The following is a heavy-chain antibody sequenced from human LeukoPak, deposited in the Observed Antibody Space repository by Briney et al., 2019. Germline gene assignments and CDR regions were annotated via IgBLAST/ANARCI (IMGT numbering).Heavy chain of an antibody. CDR3: ARGGRLSSGWYWDAFDI. D-gene: IGHD6-19*01. CDR1: GGSISSYY. Sequence: SETLSLTCTVSGGSISSYYWSWIRQPAGKGLEWIGRIYTSGSTNYNPSLKSRVTMSVDTSKNQFSLKLSSVTAADTAVYYCARGGRLSSGWYWDAFDIWGQGTMVTVSS. J-gene: IGHJ3*02. CDR2: IYTSGST. V-gene: IGHV4-4*07.